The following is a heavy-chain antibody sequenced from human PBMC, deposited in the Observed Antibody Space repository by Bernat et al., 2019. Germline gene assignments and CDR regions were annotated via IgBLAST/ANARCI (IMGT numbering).Heavy chain of an antibody. J-gene: IGHJ6*02. CDR3: ANERIAAAGQYYYGMDV. CDR2: IIPIFGTA. CDR1: GGTFSSYA. V-gene: IGHV1-69*01. D-gene: IGHD6-13*01. Sequence: VQLVQSGAEVKKPGSSVKVSCKASGGTFSSYAISWVRQAPGQGLEWMGGIIPIFGTANYAQKFQGRVTITADESTSTAYMELSSLRSEDTAVYYCANERIAAAGQYYYGMDVWGQGTTVTVSS.